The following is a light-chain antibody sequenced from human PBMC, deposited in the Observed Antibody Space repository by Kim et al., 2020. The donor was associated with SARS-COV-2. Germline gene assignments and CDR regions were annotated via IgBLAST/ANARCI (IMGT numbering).Light chain of an antibody. CDR3: HQSHTSPLT. V-gene: IGKV1-5*03. J-gene: IGKJ4*01. Sequence: DIQMTQSPSALFASVGDTVTIACRASESVGTLLSWFQQRPGKAPNLLIYSTSTLAAGVPSRFSGSGSVTEFSLTISGLQPDDFATYYCHQSHTSPLTFGGGTKVDIK. CDR1: ESVGTL. CDR2: STS.